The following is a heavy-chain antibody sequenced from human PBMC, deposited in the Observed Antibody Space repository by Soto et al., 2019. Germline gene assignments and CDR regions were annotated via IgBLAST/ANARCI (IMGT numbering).Heavy chain of an antibody. Sequence: PGESLKISCKGSGYSFTNYWIGWVRQIPGKGLEWMVIIYPGDSDTRYSPSFQGQVTISADKSISTAYLQWSSLKASDTAMYYCARHFSGSSLGGWFDPWGQGTLVTVSS. CDR1: GYSFTNYW. CDR2: IYPGDSDT. J-gene: IGHJ5*02. V-gene: IGHV5-51*01. CDR3: ARHFSGSSLGGWFDP. D-gene: IGHD1-26*01.